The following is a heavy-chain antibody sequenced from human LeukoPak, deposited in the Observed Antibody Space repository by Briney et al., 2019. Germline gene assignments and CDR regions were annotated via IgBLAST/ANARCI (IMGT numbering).Heavy chain of an antibody. CDR2: INHSGNT. CDR1: GGSFSGYY. D-gene: IGHD3-22*01. CDR3: ARHFSNNYYDSSGYTDY. Sequence: PSETLSLTCAVYGGSFSGYYWNWIRQSPGKGLEWIGEINHSGNTNYNPSLKSRVTISVDTSKNQISLKLSSVTAADTAVYYCARHFSNNYYDSSGYTDYWGQGTLVTVSS. V-gene: IGHV4-34*01. J-gene: IGHJ4*02.